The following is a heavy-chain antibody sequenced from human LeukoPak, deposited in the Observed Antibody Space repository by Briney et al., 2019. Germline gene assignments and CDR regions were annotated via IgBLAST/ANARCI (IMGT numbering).Heavy chain of an antibody. D-gene: IGHD6-13*01. V-gene: IGHV4-34*01. Sequence: PSETLSLTCAVYGGSFSDYYWSWIRQPPGKGLEWIGEINHSGSTNYNPSLKSRVTISVDTSKNQFSLKLSSVTAADTAVYYCARAGIAAGRWFDPWGQGTLVTVSS. CDR3: ARAGIAAGRWFDP. CDR2: INHSGST. J-gene: IGHJ5*02. CDR1: GGSFSDYY.